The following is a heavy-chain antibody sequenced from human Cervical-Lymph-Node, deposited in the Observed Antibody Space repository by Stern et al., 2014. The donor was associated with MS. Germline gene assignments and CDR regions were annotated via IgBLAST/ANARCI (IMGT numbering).Heavy chain of an antibody. J-gene: IGHJ4*02. CDR2: VYQPGSA. CDR1: GDSISNDNW. D-gene: IGHD2-2*01. Sequence: QVQLQESGPGLVRPSGTLSLTCAVSGDSISNDNWWSWVRQPPGKGLVWIGEVYQPGSANYDPSLKGRVTISVDKSKNQFSLRLTSMTAADTAVYYCARDQGFQLMNSWGQGTLVIVSS. V-gene: IGHV4-4*02. CDR3: ARDQGFQLMNS.